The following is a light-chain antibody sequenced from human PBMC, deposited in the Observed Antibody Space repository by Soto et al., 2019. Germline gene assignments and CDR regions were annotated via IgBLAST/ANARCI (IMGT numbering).Light chain of an antibody. V-gene: IGLV2-14*03. Sequence: QSALTQPASVSGSRGRSITISCTGTTSDVGDYNYVSWYQQHPGKAPKLIIFDVTDRPSGVSDRFSGSKSGNTASLTITGVQAEDEADYYCTSYTSNSTLVFGGGTKLSVL. CDR2: DVT. J-gene: IGLJ3*02. CDR1: TSDVGDYNY. CDR3: TSYTSNSTLV.